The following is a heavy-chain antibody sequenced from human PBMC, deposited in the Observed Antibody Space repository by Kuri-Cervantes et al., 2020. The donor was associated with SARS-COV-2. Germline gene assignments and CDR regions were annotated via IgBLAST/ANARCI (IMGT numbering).Heavy chain of an antibody. V-gene: IGHV4-34*01. Sequence: ESLKISCAVYGGSFSGYYWSWIRQPPGKGLEWIGEINHSGSTNYNPSLKSRVTISVDTSKNQFSLKLSSVTAADTAVYYCARENDYGDSGYYYYYMDVWGKGTTVTVSS. J-gene: IGHJ6*03. CDR3: ARENDYGDSGYYYYYMDV. CDR1: GGSFSGYY. CDR2: INHSGST. D-gene: IGHD4-17*01.